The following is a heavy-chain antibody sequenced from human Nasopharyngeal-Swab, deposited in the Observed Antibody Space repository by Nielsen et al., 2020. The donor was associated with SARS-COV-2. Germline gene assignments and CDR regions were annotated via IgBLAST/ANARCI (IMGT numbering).Heavy chain of an antibody. D-gene: IGHD1-7*01. Sequence: GGSLRLSCVASGFTFSGYTMNWVRQAPGKGLEWISSISSTTPYIYYADSVKGRFTISRDNAKNSLYLQMNILRVEDTAMYYCARDTGGPPNYFDPWGQGTMVTVSS. V-gene: IGHV3-21*01. J-gene: IGHJ5*02. CDR1: GFTFSGYT. CDR2: ISSTTPYI. CDR3: ARDTGGPPNYFDP.